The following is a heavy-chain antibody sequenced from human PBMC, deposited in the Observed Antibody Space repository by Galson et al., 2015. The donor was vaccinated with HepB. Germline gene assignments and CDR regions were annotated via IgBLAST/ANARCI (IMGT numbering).Heavy chain of an antibody. CDR2: ITRSGST. Sequence: TLSLTCAISGGSFSGYSWTWIRQTPGKGLEWVGEITRSGSTSYNPSLKSRVTVSLDMSKNQFSLRLSSVTAADTAVYFCARQRRYCNTPDCFDFYYYMDVWGKGTTVTISS. CDR3: ARQRRYCNTPDCFDFYYYMDV. J-gene: IGHJ6*03. CDR1: GGSFSGYS. D-gene: IGHD2/OR15-2a*01. V-gene: IGHV4-34*01.